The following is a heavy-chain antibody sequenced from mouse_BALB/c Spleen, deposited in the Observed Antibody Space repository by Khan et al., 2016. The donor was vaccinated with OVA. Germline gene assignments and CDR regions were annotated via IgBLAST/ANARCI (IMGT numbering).Heavy chain of an antibody. V-gene: IGHV1S135*01. CDR1: GYSFTTYY. CDR2: IDPFSGIT. Sequence: IQLVQSGPELMKPGASVRISCKASGYSFTTYYIHWLMQSHGKSLEWIGYIDPFSGITTYNQKFKGKATLTVDKSSSTAYIHLSNLTSEDSAVYYCTRHGYVAWFTYWGQGTLVTVSA. J-gene: IGHJ3*01. CDR3: TRHGYVAWFTY. D-gene: IGHD2-2*01.